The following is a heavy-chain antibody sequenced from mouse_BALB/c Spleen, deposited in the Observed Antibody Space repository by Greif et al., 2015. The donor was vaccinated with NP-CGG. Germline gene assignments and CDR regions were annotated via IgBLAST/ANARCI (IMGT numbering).Heavy chain of an antibody. Sequence: QVQLQQPGPELVKPGASVRISCKASGYTFTSYYIHWVKQRPGQGLEWIGWIYPGNVNTNYNEKFKGKATLTADKSSSTACMQLSSLTSEDSAVYFCARDSEGFAYWGQGTLVTVSA. CDR3: ARDSEGFAY. CDR2: IYPGNVNT. CDR1: GYTFTSYY. J-gene: IGHJ3*01. V-gene: IGHV1S56*01.